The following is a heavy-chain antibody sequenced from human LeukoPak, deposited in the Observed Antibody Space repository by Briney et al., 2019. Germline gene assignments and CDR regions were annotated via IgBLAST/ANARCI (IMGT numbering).Heavy chain of an antibody. J-gene: IGHJ4*02. V-gene: IGHV1-2*02. D-gene: IGHD5-18*01. CDR3: ARVDTAMVAGGGDY. CDR1: GYTFNGYY. CDR2: INPNSGGT. Sequence: GASVKVSCKSSGYTFNGYYMHWVRQAPGQGLEWMGWINPNSGGTKYAQKFKGRVTMTRDTSINTAYMELSRLRSDDTAVYYCARVDTAMVAGGGDYWGQGTLVAVSS.